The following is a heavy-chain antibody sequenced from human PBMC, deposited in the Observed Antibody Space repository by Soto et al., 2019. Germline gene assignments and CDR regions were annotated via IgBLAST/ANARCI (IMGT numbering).Heavy chain of an antibody. CDR3: ARPPEGITMRVVAFDI. Sequence: SLRLSCVGSGFTFSSYAMHWVRQAPGKGLEWVAVISYDGSDKYYADSVKGRFTISRDKSKNTLYLQMNSLRTEDTAVYYCARPPEGITMRVVAFDIWGQGTMVTVS. CDR1: GFTFSSYA. V-gene: IGHV3-30-3*01. J-gene: IGHJ3*02. CDR2: ISYDGSDK. D-gene: IGHD3-22*01.